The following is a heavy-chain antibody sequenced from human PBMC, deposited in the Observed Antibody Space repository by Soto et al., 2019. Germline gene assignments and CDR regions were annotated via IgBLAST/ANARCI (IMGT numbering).Heavy chain of an antibody. V-gene: IGHV4-4*07. Sequence: QVQLQESGPGLVKPSETLSLTCTVSGGSISNYYWSWMRQPAGKGLEWIGRIYTSGSTNCNPSLKRRVTMSVDTSKNQFSLKLSSVTAADTAMYYCAKGEGDFYYGMDVWGQGTTVTVSS. CDR2: IYTSGST. CDR3: AKGEGDFYYGMDV. D-gene: IGHD3-16*01. CDR1: GGSISNYY. J-gene: IGHJ6*02.